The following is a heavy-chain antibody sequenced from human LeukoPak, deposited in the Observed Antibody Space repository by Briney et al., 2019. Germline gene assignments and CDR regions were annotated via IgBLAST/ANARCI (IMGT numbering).Heavy chain of an antibody. D-gene: IGHD1-7*01. CDR3: ARDMNYNLDY. Sequence: PGGSLRLSCAASGFTFSHSYIHWVRQAPGKGLVWVSRIDIDGNTVYADPVKGRFTISRDNAKSTLYLEMNSLRAEDTAVYYCARDMNYNLDYWGQGTQVTVSS. J-gene: IGHJ4*02. CDR1: GFTFSHSY. CDR2: IDIDGNT. V-gene: IGHV3-74*01.